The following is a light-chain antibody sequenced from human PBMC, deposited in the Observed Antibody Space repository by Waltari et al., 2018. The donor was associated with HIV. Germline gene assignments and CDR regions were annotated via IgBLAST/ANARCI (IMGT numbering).Light chain of an antibody. Sequence: QTVTNQSPSASRTPGLRFIFSCSGGATTIVSTTVTCYQQFPGTAPKLLIYSYGQRPSGVPERFSGSKSATSASLAISGLRSEDEADYYCATWDDSLNAWVFGGGTKLTVL. J-gene: IGLJ3*02. CDR3: ATWDDSLNAWV. CDR1: ATTIVSTT. CDR2: SYG. V-gene: IGLV1-44*01.